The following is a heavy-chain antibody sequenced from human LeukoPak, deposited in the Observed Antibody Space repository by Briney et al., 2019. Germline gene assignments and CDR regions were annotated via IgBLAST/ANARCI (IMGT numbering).Heavy chain of an antibody. CDR3: ARDLGNSPYYYYGMDV. V-gene: IGHV4-31*03. J-gene: IGHJ6*02. CDR1: GGSISSGGYY. D-gene: IGHD4-23*01. Sequence: PSETLSLTCTVSGGSISSGGYYWSWIRQHPGKGLEWIGYIYYSGSTYYNPSLKSRVTISVDTSKNQFSLKLSSVTAADTAVYYCARDLGNSPYYYYGMDVWGQGTTVTVSS. CDR2: IYYSGST.